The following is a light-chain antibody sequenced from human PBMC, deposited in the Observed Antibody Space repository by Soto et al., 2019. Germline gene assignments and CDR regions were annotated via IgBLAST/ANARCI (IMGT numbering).Light chain of an antibody. CDR3: QQYNSYSPET. J-gene: IGKJ1*01. CDR2: DAS. V-gene: IGKV1-5*01. CDR1: QSISSW. Sequence: DIRMTQSPSTLSASVGDRVTITCRASQSISSWLAWYQQKPGKAPKLLIYDASSLESGVPSRFSGSGSGTEFTLTISSLQPDDFATYYCQQYNSYSPETFGQGTTVHIK.